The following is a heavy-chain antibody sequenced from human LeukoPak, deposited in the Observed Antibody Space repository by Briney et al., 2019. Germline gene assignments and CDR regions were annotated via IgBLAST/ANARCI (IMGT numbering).Heavy chain of an antibody. CDR2: ISGSGGST. CDR3: ARYGSGSYYMNFDY. V-gene: IGHV3-23*01. Sequence: GGSLRLSCAASGFTFSSYGMSWVRQAPGKGLEWVSAISGSGGSTYYADSVKGRFTISRDNSKNTLYLQMNSLRAEDTAVYYCARYGSGSYYMNFDYWGQGTLVTVSS. D-gene: IGHD3-10*01. J-gene: IGHJ4*02. CDR1: GFTFSSYG.